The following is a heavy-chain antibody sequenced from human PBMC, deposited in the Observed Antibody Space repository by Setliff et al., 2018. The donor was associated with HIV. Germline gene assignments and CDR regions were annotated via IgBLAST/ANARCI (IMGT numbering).Heavy chain of an antibody. D-gene: IGHD5-12*01. CDR1: GGTFSSYA. V-gene: IGHV1-69*10. J-gene: IGHJ4*02. CDR3: ATLRINRDGSPGKAFDY. Sequence: SVKVSCKASGGTFSSYAISWVRQAPGQGLEWMGGFIPLPRIANYPQKFQGRVTITADKFTSTAYMELSSLRSEDTAVYYCATLRINRDGSPGKAFDYWGQGTLVTISS. CDR2: FIPLPRIA.